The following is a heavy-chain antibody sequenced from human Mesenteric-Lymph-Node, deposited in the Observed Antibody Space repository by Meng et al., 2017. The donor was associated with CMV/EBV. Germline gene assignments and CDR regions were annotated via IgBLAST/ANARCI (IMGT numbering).Heavy chain of an antibody. Sequence: QVHLPQWGEGLLKPSETLSLPCAVYGGSFGGYYGSWIRQPPGKGLEWIGEINHSGSTNYNPSLKSRVTISVDTSKNQFSLKLSSVTAADTAVYYCARHQRWLKSEGGFNYWGQGTLVTVSS. CDR3: ARHQRWLKSEGGFNY. J-gene: IGHJ4*02. CDR1: GGSFGGYY. D-gene: IGHD4-23*01. CDR2: INHSGST. V-gene: IGHV4-34*01.